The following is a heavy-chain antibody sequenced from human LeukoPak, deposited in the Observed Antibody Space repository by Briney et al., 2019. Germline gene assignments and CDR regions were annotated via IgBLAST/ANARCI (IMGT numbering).Heavy chain of an antibody. CDR1: GGSISSSYYY. CDR2: INHSGST. J-gene: IGHJ4*02. CDR3: AKTGAMRGRFDF. D-gene: IGHD7-27*01. Sequence: PSETLSLTCTVSGGSISSSYYYWNWIRQPPGRELEWIGEINHSGSTDYNPSLKSRVTISIDTSKNQFSLNLTSVTAADTAIYYCAKTGAMRGRFDFWGQGTLVTVSS. V-gene: IGHV4-39*01.